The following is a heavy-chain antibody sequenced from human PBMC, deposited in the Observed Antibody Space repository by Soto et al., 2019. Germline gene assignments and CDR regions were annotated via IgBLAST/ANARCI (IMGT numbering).Heavy chain of an antibody. CDR3: ARDRCISTSCYPCDAFDN. J-gene: IGHJ3*02. CDR1: GFTFSSYA. V-gene: IGHV3-30-3*01. D-gene: IGHD2-2*01. Sequence: QVQLVESGGGVVQPGRSLRLSCAASGFTFSSYAMHWVRQAPGKGLEWVAVISYDGSNKYYGVPVKGRFTISRDNSTNSLYLRKNSLRSEDTDVYYCARDRCISTSCYPCDAFDNWGQGTMVTVSS. CDR2: ISYDGSNK.